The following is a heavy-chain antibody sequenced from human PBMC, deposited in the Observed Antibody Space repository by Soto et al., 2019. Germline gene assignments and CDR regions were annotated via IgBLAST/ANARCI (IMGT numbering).Heavy chain of an antibody. CDR1: GFTFSESF. CDR2: ISTTSTFT. Sequence: GGSLRLSCAASGFTFSESFMSWIRQAPGKGLEWVSSISTTSTFTDYAASLKGRVTVSRDNSRNALFLQLNSLRDEDTAVYFCARGAVSRQHFYSGFDFWGQWTTVTVSS. V-gene: IGHV3-11*06. J-gene: IGHJ6*02. CDR3: ARGAVSRQHFYSGFDF. D-gene: IGHD4-17*01.